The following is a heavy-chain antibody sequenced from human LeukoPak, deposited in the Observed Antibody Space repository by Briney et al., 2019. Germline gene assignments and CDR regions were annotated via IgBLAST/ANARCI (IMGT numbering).Heavy chain of an antibody. J-gene: IGHJ4*02. V-gene: IGHV4-34*01. CDR2: INHSGST. Sequence: SETLSLTYAVYGGSFSGYYWSWIRQPPGKGLEWIGEINHSGSTNYNPSLKSRVTISVDTSKNQFSLKLSSVTAADTAVYYCARLKWELLHFGYFDYWGQGTLVTVSS. CDR3: ARLKWELLHFGYFDY. D-gene: IGHD1-26*01. CDR1: GGSFSGYY.